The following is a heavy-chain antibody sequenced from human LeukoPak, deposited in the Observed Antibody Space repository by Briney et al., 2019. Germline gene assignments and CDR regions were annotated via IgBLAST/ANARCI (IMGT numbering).Heavy chain of an antibody. CDR3: ARGKFMGIGLFDY. Sequence: GGSLRLSCAASGFTFSSYAMHWVRQAPGKGLEWVSYISSSSSTIYYADSVKGRFTISRDNAKNSLYLQMNSLRDEDTAVYYCARGKFMGIGLFDYWGQGTLVTVSS. J-gene: IGHJ4*02. V-gene: IGHV3-48*02. D-gene: IGHD7-27*01. CDR2: ISSSSSTI. CDR1: GFTFSSYA.